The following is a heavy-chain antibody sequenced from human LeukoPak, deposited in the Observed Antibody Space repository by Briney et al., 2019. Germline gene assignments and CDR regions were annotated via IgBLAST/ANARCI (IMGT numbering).Heavy chain of an antibody. Sequence: GGSLRLPCAASGFTFSSYSMNWVRQAPGKGLEWVSSISSSSSYIYYADSVKGRFTISRDNAKNSLYLQMNSLRAEDTAVYYCARDLWRNAFDIWGQGTVVTVSS. J-gene: IGHJ3*02. CDR1: GFTFSSYS. D-gene: IGHD3-10*01. V-gene: IGHV3-21*01. CDR2: ISSSSSYI. CDR3: ARDLWRNAFDI.